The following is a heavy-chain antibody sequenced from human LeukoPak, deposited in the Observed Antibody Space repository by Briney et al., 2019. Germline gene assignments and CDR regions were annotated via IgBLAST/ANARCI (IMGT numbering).Heavy chain of an antibody. CDR2: IYYSGNT. CDR1: GGSMSYFY. CDR3: ARYRGDLPFDS. J-gene: IGHJ4*02. D-gene: IGHD1-26*01. Sequence: SETLSLTCTVSGGSMSYFYWSWIRQPPGKGLEWIGYIYYSGNTNYNPSLKSRVTISIDTSKNQFSLKLSSVTAADTALYYCARYRGDLPFDSWGQGTLVTVSS. V-gene: IGHV4-59*13.